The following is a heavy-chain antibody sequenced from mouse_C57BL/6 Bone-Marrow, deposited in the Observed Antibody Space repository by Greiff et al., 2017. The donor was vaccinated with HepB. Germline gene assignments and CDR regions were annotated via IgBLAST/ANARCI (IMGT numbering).Heavy chain of an antibody. J-gene: IGHJ3*01. CDR3: ARGPYRRRFAY. V-gene: IGHV1-82*01. D-gene: IGHD1-2*01. Sequence: QVQLQQSGPELVKPGASVKISCKASGYAFSSSWMNWVKQRPGKGLEWIGRIYPGDGDTNYNGKFKGKATLTADKSSSTAYMQLSSLTSEDSAVYFCARGPYRRRFAYWGQGTLVTVSA. CDR1: GYAFSSSW. CDR2: IYPGDGDT.